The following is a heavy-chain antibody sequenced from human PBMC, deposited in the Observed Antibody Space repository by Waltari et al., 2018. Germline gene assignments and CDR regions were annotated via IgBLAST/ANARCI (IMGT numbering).Heavy chain of an antibody. D-gene: IGHD2-15*01. CDR1: GFNVHPHY. V-gene: IGHV3-53*01. Sequence: ELQLVESGGGLIQPGGSLRLSCAASGFNVHPHYMSWVRQALGKGLEWISVIYSGGITYYADSVKGRFTISRDSYRNTLSLQMISLRAEDTAVYYCARAESGGMFDYYYGMDVWGQGTTVTVSS. CDR2: IYSGGIT. J-gene: IGHJ6*02. CDR3: ARAESGGMFDYYYGMDV.